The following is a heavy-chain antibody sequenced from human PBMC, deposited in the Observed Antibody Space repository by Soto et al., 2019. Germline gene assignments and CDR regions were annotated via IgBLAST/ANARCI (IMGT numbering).Heavy chain of an antibody. J-gene: IGHJ6*02. Sequence: SETLSLTCTVSVGSISSGGYYWSWIRQHPGKGLEWIGYIYYSGSTYYNPSLKSRVTISVDTSKNQFSLKLSSVTAADTAVYYCARDPGYCSGGSCRTPDGMDVWGQGTTVTVSS. V-gene: IGHV4-31*03. CDR1: VGSISSGGYY. D-gene: IGHD2-15*01. CDR2: IYYSGST. CDR3: ARDPGYCSGGSCRTPDGMDV.